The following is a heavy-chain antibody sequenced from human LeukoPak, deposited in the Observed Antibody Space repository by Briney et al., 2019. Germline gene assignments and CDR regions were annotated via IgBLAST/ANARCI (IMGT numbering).Heavy chain of an antibody. J-gene: IGHJ4*02. V-gene: IGHV4-59*08. D-gene: IGHD6-19*01. CDR2: IYYSGST. CDR1: GGSISSYY. Sequence: SETLSLTRTVSGGSISSYYWSWIRQPPGKGLEWIGYIYYSGSTNYNPSLKSRVTISVDTSKNQFSLKLSSVTAADTAVYYCARHRDNIAVAGDWGQGTLVTVSS. CDR3: ARHRDNIAVAGD.